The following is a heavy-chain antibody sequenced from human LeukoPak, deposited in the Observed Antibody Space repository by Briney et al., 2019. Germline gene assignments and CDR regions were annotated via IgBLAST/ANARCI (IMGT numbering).Heavy chain of an antibody. D-gene: IGHD4-17*01. J-gene: IGHJ4*02. V-gene: IGHV3-30*18. CDR3: AKDWDDYGDYLPLEY. Sequence: GGSLRLSCAASGFTFSSYGMHWVRQAQGKGLERVAVISYDGSNKYYADYVKGRFTISRDNSKNTLYLQMNSLRAEDTAVYYCAKDWDDYGDYLPLEYWGQGTLVTVSS. CDR2: ISYDGSNK. CDR1: GFTFSSYG.